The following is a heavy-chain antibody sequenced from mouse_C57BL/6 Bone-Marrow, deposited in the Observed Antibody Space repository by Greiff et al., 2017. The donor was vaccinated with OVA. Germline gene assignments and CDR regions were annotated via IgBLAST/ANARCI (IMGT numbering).Heavy chain of an antibody. V-gene: IGHV2-2*01. CDR3: ARKDYYGNHFAY. CDR1: GFSLTSYG. Sequence: QVQLQQSGPGLVQPSQSLSITCTVSGFSLTSYGVHWVRQSPGKGLEWLGVIWSGGSTDYNAAFISRLSIIKDNSKSQVFFKMNSLQADDTAIYYCARKDYYGNHFAYWGQGTLVTVSA. CDR2: IWSGGST. D-gene: IGHD2-1*01. J-gene: IGHJ3*01.